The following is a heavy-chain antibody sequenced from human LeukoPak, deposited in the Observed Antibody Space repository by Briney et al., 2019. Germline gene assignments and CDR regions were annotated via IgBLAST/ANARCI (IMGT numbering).Heavy chain of an antibody. D-gene: IGHD2-15*01. CDR3: ARRDNSFDY. CDR1: GGSISSGGYS. V-gene: IGHV4-30-2*01. J-gene: IGHJ4*02. Sequence: SQTLSLTCAVSGGSISSGGYSWSWIRQPPGKGLEWIGYIYHSGSTYYNPSLKSRVTISVDRPKNQFSLKLSSVTAADTAVYYCARRDNSFDYWGQGTLVTVSS. CDR2: IYHSGST.